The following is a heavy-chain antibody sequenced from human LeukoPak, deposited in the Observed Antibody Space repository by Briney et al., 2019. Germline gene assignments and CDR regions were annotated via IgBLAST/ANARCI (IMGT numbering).Heavy chain of an antibody. CDR3: AKDGESGSYPDY. D-gene: IGHD1-26*01. Sequence: PGGSLRLSCADSGFTFSRYAMSWVRQAPGKGPEWVSAISGSGGSTYSADSVKGRFTISRDNSKNTLYLQMNSLGAEDSAVYYCAKDGESGSYPDYWGQGTLVTVSS. V-gene: IGHV3-23*01. J-gene: IGHJ4*02. CDR1: GFTFSRYA. CDR2: ISGSGGST.